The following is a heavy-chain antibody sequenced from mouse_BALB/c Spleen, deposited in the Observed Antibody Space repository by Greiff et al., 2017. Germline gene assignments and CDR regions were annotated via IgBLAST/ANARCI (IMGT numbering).Heavy chain of an antibody. J-gene: IGHJ2*01. Sequence: EVQRVESGGGLVQPGGSLRLSCATSGFTFTDYYMSWVRQPPGKALEWLGFIRNKANGYTTEYSASVKGRFTISRDNSQSILYLQMNTLRAEDSATYYCARADYFDYWGQGTTLTVSS. CDR3: ARADYFDY. CDR2: IRNKANGYTT. CDR1: GFTFTDYY. V-gene: IGHV7-3*02.